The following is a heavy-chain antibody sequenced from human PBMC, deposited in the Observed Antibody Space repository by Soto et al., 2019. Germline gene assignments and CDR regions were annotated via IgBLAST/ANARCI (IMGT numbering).Heavy chain of an antibody. V-gene: IGHV2-26*04. Sequence: QVTVKESGPVLVKPTETLTLTCTVSGFPLSNAGLGVYWIRQPPGKALEWLAPLFSNDETSDSTSLKSRLTISKDTSKSQVVLIMTTMAPVDTATYYCASTYSTSWYWFDPWGEGTLVTVSS. J-gene: IGHJ5*02. CDR1: GFPLSNAGLG. CDR3: ASTYSTSWYWFDP. D-gene: IGHD6-13*01. CDR2: LFSNDET.